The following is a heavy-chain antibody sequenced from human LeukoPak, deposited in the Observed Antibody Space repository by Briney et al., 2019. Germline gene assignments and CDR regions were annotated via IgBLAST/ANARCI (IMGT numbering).Heavy chain of an antibody. CDR2: ISAYNGNT. CDR1: GYTFTGYY. Sequence: ASVKVSCKASGYTFTGYYMHWVRQAPGQGLEWMGWISAYNGNTNYAQKLQGRVIMTTDTSTSTAYMELRSLRSDDTAVYYCARDPARPPAGWFDPWGQGTLVTVSS. CDR3: ARDPARPPAGWFDP. J-gene: IGHJ5*02. V-gene: IGHV1-18*04. D-gene: IGHD6-6*01.